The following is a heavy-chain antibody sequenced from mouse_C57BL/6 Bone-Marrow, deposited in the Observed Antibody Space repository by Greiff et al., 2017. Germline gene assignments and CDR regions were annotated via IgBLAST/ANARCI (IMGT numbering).Heavy chain of an antibody. CDR2: IFPGSGST. D-gene: IGHD1-1*01. CDR3: ARWDYYYGSPYFDY. CDR1: GYTFTDYY. J-gene: IGHJ2*01. V-gene: IGHV1-75*01. Sequence: QVQLKESGPELVKPGASVKISCKASGYTFTDYYINWVKQRPGQGLEWIGWIFPGSGSTYYNEKFKGKATLTVDKSSSTAYMLLSSLTSEDSAVYFCARWDYYYGSPYFDYWGQGTTLTVSS.